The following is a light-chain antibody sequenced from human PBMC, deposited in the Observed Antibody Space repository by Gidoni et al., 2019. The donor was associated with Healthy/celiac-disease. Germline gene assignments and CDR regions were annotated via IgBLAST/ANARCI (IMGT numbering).Light chain of an antibody. V-gene: IGKV1-5*03. J-gene: IGKJ2*01. Sequence: DIEMTQSPSTLSASVGDRVTITCRASQGISSCLAWYQQKPGKAPKLLIYKASSLESGVPSRFSGSGSGTEFTLTISSLQPDDFATYYCQQYNSYPRTFGQGTKLEIK. CDR1: QGISSC. CDR3: QQYNSYPRT. CDR2: KAS.